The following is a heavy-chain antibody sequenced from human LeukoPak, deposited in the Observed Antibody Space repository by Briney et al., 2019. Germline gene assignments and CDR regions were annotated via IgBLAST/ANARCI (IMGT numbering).Heavy chain of an antibody. Sequence: PGGSLRLSCAASGFTFSSYAMSWVRQAPGKGLEWVAVISYDGSNKYYADSVKGRFTISRDNSKNTLYLQMNSLRAEDTAVYYCARMVGVPAAIRTDYWGQGTLVTVSS. CDR2: ISYDGSNK. J-gene: IGHJ4*02. CDR3: ARMVGVPAAIRTDY. D-gene: IGHD2-2*01. V-gene: IGHV3-30-3*01. CDR1: GFTFSSYA.